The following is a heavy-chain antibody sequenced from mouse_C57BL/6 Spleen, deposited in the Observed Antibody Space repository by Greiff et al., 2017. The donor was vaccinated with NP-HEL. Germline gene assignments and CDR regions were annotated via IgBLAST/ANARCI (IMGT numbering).Heavy chain of an antibody. CDR2: ISSGSSTI. V-gene: IGHV5-17*01. D-gene: IGHD2-5*01. CDR1: GFPFSDYG. CDR3: ARLPTNSNYGVDY. J-gene: IGHJ4*01. Sequence: EVMLVESGGGLVKPGGSLKLSCAASGFPFSDYGMHWVRQAPEKGLEWVAYISSGSSTIYYADTVKGRFTISSDNAKNTLFLQMTSLRSEYTAMYYCARLPTNSNYGVDYWGQGTSVTGSS.